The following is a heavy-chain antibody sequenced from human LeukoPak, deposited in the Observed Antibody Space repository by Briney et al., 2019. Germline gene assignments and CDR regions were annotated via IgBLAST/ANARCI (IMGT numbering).Heavy chain of an antibody. V-gene: IGHV4-59*08. CDR1: GGSINNYY. CDR2: IYYSGST. Sequence: SETLSLTCTLSGGSINNYYWSWIRQPPGKGLEWIGYIYYSGSTNYNPSLKSRVTISVDTSKNQFSLKLSSVTAADTAVYYCARRIAGAGLNWFEPWGEGTLVTVSS. J-gene: IGHJ5*02. D-gene: IGHD6-13*01. CDR3: ARRIAGAGLNWFEP.